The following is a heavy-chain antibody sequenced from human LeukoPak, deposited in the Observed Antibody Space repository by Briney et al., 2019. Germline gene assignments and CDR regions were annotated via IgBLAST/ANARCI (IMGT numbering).Heavy chain of an antibody. J-gene: IGHJ4*02. CDR1: GGSLSNSSYC. CDR3: ARIRRYSGSPIDY. CDR2: IYYSGST. V-gene: IGHV4-39*01. D-gene: IGHD1-26*01. Sequence: SDTQSLTCSVSGGSLSNSSYCWAWIRKPPGRGLVRVGIIYYSGSTFYNSSLKSRVPISVDTSKNQFSLKLSSVTAADTAVYYCARIRRYSGSPIDYWGQGTLVTVSS.